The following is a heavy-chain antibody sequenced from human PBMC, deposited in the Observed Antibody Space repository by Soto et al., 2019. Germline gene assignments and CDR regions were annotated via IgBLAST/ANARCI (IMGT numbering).Heavy chain of an antibody. J-gene: IGHJ3*02. V-gene: IGHV4-39*01. CDR1: GGSISSSSYY. CDR2: IYSSGST. D-gene: IGHD2-15*01. Sequence: QLQLQESGPGLVKPSETLSLTCTVSGGSISSSSYYWGWIRQPPWQGLEWVGSIYSSGSTYYNPSLKTRLTISVDTSKNQFALRLSSVTAADTAVYYCARGGYCSGGSCRDAFDICGQGTMVTVSS. CDR3: ARGGYCSGGSCRDAFDI.